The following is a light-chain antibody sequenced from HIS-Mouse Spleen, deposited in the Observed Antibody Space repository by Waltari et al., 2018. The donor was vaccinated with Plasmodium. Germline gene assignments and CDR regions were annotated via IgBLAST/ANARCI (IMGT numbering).Light chain of an antibody. Sequence: SYELTQPPSVSVSPGQTASITCSGDKLGSKYAYWYQQKPGRSPVLVIFQDSKRPSGIPERFSGSNSGNTATLTISGTQAMDEADYYCQAWDSSTVVFGGGTKLTVL. CDR2: QDS. V-gene: IGLV3-1*01. CDR1: KLGSKY. CDR3: QAWDSSTVV. J-gene: IGLJ2*01.